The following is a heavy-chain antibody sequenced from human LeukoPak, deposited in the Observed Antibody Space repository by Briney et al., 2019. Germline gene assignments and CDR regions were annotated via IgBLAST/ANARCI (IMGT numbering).Heavy chain of an antibody. CDR1: GFTFSSYA. CDR2: ISGSGGST. Sequence: GGSLRLSCAASGFTFSSYAMSWVRQAPGKGLEWVSAISGSGGSTYYADSVKGRFTISRGNSKNTLYLQMNSLRAEDTAVYYCARDNSVEDTAWWFDPWGQGTLVTVSS. D-gene: IGHD4-23*01. CDR3: ARDNSVEDTAWWFDP. J-gene: IGHJ5*02. V-gene: IGHV3-23*01.